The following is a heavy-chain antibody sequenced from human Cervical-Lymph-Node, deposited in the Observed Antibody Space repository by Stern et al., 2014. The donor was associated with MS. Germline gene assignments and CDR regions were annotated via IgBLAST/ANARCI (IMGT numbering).Heavy chain of an antibody. J-gene: IGHJ5*02. V-gene: IGHV3-7*01. CDR3: ARGSDA. Sequence: VQLVESGAGLVQPGGSLRLSCAASGFTFSSSWMNWVRPAPGKGLEWVAHIQEDGSATYYEDPAKGRFTIPSETTHKSRHLQMNSLRAEDAAVYYCARGSDAWGQGTLVTVSS. CDR2: IQEDGSAT. CDR1: GFTFSSSW.